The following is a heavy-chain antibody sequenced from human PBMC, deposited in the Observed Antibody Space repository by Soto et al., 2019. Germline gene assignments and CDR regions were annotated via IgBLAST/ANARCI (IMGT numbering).Heavy chain of an antibody. CDR1: GGTFSTYA. Sequence: QVQLVQSGAEVKKPESSVKVSCKAPGGTFSTYAISWVRQAPGQGLEWMGGIIPMFGTANYAQRFQDRVTSSAEGSTNAVYMELRSLRSEDTAVYFCASGIQLWLRRINNGYSGWGQGTLVTVSS. V-gene: IGHV1-69*12. CDR2: IIPMFGTA. CDR3: ASGIQLWLRRINNGYSG. D-gene: IGHD5-18*01. J-gene: IGHJ4*02.